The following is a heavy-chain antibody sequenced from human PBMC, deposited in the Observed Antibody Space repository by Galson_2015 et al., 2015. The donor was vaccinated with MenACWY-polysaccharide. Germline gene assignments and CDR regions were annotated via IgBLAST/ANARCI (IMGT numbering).Heavy chain of an antibody. J-gene: IGHJ4*02. CDR3: ARVRVIRGSSSFDY. D-gene: IGHD6-6*01. V-gene: IGHV3-7*01. Sequence: SLRLSCAASEFTFSNFWMSWVRQAPGKGLEWVANIKQDGGEKYYVDSVKGRFTIPRDNAKNSLYLQMNSLRAEDTAIYYCARVRVIRGSSSFDYWGQGTLVTVSS. CDR2: IKQDGGEK. CDR1: EFTFSNFW.